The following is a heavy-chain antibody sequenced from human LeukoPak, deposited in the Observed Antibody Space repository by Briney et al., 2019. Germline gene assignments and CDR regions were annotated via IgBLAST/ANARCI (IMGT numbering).Heavy chain of an antibody. CDR2: IWYDGSNK. D-gene: IGHD3-9*01. CDR1: GFTFSSYG. V-gene: IGHV3-33*01. J-gene: IGHJ4*02. CDR3: ARDAGLRYFDWLLYYFDY. Sequence: GGSLRLSCAASGFTFSSYGMHWARQAPGKGLEWVAVIWYDGSNKYYADSVKGRFTISRDNSKNTLYLQMNSLRAEDTAVYYCARDAGLRYFDWLLYYFDYWGQGTLVTVSS.